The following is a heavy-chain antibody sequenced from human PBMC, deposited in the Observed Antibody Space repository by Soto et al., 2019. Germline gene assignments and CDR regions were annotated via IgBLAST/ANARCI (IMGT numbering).Heavy chain of an antibody. CDR2: IIPIFGTA. CDR1: GGTFSSYA. J-gene: IGHJ6*02. V-gene: IGHV1-69*06. Sequence: QVQLVQSGAEVKKPGSSVKVSCKASGGTFSSYAISWVRQAPGQGLEWMGGIIPIFGTANYAQKFQGRVTITADKSTSTAYMELSSLRSEDTAVYYCARGSKPDGYKWADYYYYGMDVWGQGTTVTVSS. CDR3: ARGSKPDGYKWADYYYYGMDV. D-gene: IGHD5-12*01.